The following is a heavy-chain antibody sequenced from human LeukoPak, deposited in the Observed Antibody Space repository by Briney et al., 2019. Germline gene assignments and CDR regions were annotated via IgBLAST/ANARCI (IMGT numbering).Heavy chain of an antibody. Sequence: SETLTLTCTVSGVSIGSYYWSWVRQPPGEGLEWIGYIYYSGSTNYNPSLKSRVTISVDTSKNQFSLKLSSVTAADTAVYYCARDRQHRDAFDIWGQGTMVSVSS. CDR1: GVSIGSYY. V-gene: IGHV4-59*01. CDR3: ARDRQHRDAFDI. J-gene: IGHJ3*02. CDR2: IYYSGST.